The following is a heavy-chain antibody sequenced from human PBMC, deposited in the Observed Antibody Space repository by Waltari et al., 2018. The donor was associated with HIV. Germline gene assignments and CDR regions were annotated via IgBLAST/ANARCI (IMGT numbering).Heavy chain of an antibody. J-gene: IGHJ4*02. D-gene: IGHD4-17*01. V-gene: IGHV4-31*03. CDR3: ARVEGALGTTVTVFDY. CDR1: GGSISSGGYY. CDR2: ISYSGST. Sequence: QVQLQESGPGLVKPSQTLSLTCTVSGGSISSGGYYWSWIRQYPGKGLEWIGHISYSGSTDYNPSLKSRVTISADTPKNKFSLKLTSVTVADTAVYYCARVEGALGTTVTVFDYWGQGTLVTVSS.